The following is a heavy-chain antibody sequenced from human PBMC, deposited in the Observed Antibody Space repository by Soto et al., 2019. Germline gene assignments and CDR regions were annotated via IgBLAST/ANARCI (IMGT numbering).Heavy chain of an antibody. D-gene: IGHD1-1*01. CDR1: GYTFTDFY. V-gene: IGHV1-2*02. J-gene: IGHJ5*02. CDR3: ATGTNGTTGWYHP. Sequence: QEQLVQSGTEVKKPGASVTVSCKSSGYTFTDFYLHWLRQAPGQGLEWVGWINPKTGDTKSSQKFQGGVTMAGDTSVSTAYIDLTSLTSDDTAMYYCATGTNGTTGWYHPWGQGTRVTVSS. CDR2: INPKTGDT.